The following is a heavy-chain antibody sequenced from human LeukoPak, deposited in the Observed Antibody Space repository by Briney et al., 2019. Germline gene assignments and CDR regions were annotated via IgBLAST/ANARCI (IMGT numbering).Heavy chain of an antibody. V-gene: IGHV3-48*03. CDR3: ARDSPPEGPFDY. CDR2: ISSSGSTI. Sequence: GGSLRLSCAASGFTFSSYEMNWVRQAPGKGLEWVSYISSSGSTIYYADSVKGQFTISRDNAKNSLYLQMNSLRAEDTAVYYCARDSPPEGPFDYWGQGTLVTVSS. D-gene: IGHD1-14*01. J-gene: IGHJ4*02. CDR1: GFTFSSYE.